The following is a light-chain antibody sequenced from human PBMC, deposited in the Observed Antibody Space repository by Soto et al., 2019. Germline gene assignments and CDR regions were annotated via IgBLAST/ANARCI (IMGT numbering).Light chain of an antibody. CDR3: QQSFTVPLT. V-gene: IGKV1-39*01. J-gene: IGKJ1*01. CDR1: QIISTF. CDR2: LAS. Sequence: DIQITHSPSTLSASVGDRVTISCRSSQIISTFLNWYQQKPGKAPKLLIFLASSLQSGVPSRFSGSGSGADFTLTISGLQPEDSATYYCQQSFTVPLTFGQGTKVDIK.